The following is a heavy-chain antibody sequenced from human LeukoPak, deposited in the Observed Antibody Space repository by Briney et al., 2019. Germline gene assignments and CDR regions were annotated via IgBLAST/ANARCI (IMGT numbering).Heavy chain of an antibody. J-gene: IGHJ4*02. CDR1: GYTFTSYA. V-gene: IGHV1-3*04. CDR2: INTGTGKT. CDR3: ARDKRSSPYYLFDY. Sequence: ASVKVSCKASGYTFTSYAMHWMCQAPGQRLEWMGWINTGTGKTKYSQKFQGRLSITRDTSANTTSMELSSLRSEDTAVFYCARDKRSSPYYLFDYWGQGTLVTVSS. D-gene: IGHD1-26*01.